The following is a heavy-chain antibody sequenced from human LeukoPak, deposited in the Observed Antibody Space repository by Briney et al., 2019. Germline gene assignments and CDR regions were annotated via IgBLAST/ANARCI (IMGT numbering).Heavy chain of an antibody. V-gene: IGHV1-18*01. CDR2: ISAYNGNT. D-gene: IGHD3-3*01. Sequence: ASVKVSCKASGYTFASYGISWVRQAPGQGLEWMGWISAYNGNTKYAQKLQGRVTMTTDTSTSTAYMELRSLRSDDTAVYYCARGGYDFWSGYYTPPPRAFDIWGQGTMVTVSS. CDR1: GYTFASYG. J-gene: IGHJ3*02. CDR3: ARGGYDFWSGYYTPPPRAFDI.